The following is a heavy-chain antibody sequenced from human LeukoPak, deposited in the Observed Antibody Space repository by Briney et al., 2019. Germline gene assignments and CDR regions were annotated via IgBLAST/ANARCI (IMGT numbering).Heavy chain of an antibody. Sequence: PSETLSLTCTVSGGSISSSSYYWGWIRQPPGKGLEWIGSIYYSGSTYYNPSLKSRVTISVDTSKNQFSLKLSSVTAADTAVYYCARQRRYYDSSGYYFDYWAQGTLVTVSS. CDR2: IYYSGST. CDR3: ARQRRYYDSSGYYFDY. V-gene: IGHV4-39*01. CDR1: GGSISSSSYY. J-gene: IGHJ4*02. D-gene: IGHD3-22*01.